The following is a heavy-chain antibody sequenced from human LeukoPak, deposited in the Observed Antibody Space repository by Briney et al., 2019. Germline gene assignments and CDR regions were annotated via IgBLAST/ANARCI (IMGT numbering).Heavy chain of an antibody. Sequence: GGSLRLSCAASGFTFSTYTMNWVRQAPGKGLERVSSISHSNHYIYYADSVKGRFTISRDNAKNSLSLQMNSLRAEDTAVYCCARDSEGYQLLKGFDYWGLGTLVTVSS. V-gene: IGHV3-21*01. J-gene: IGHJ4*02. CDR3: ARDSEGYQLLKGFDY. D-gene: IGHD2-2*01. CDR1: GFTFSTYT. CDR2: ISHSNHYI.